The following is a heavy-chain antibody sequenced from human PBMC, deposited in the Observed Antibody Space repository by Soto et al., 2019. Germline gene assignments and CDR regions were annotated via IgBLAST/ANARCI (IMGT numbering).Heavy chain of an antibody. Sequence: QVQLVQSGDEVKKPGASVKVSCKASGYIFVNYGIAWVRQAPGQGLEWMGWIGPYTGNTHSASKVQGRLTMTTDTXXSTAYMDLGSLTSDDTAVYYCVMVDNYVTPTPQDVWGQGTTVTVSS. V-gene: IGHV1-18*01. J-gene: IGHJ6*02. D-gene: IGHD3-16*01. CDR3: VMVDNYVTPTPQDV. CDR2: IGPYTGNT. CDR1: GYIFVNYG.